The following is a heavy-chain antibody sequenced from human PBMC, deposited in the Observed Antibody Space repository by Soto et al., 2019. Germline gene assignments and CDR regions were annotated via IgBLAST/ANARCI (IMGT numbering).Heavy chain of an antibody. D-gene: IGHD6-13*01. J-gene: IGHJ5*02. V-gene: IGHV5-51*01. Sequence: GESLKISCKGCGYSFTSYWIGWVRQMPGKGLEWMRIIYPGDSAIRYSPSFQSLATISANNTNSAAYLQCSSRTASDTAMYYGCIAAGNSWFDPWGQGTLVTVSS. CDR1: GYSFTSYW. CDR2: IYPGDSAI. CDR3: CIAAGNSWFDP.